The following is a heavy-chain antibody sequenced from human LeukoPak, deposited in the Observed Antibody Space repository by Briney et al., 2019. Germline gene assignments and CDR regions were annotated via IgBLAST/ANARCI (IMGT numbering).Heavy chain of an antibody. CDR3: ARDGIAAAGMFYYYGMDV. V-gene: IGHV6-1*01. J-gene: IGHJ6*02. D-gene: IGHD6-13*01. CDR2: TYYRSKWYN. CDR1: GDSVSSNSAA. Sequence: SQTLSLTCAISGDSVSSNSAAWNWIRQSPSRGLEWLGRTYYRSKWYNDYAVSVKSRITINPDTSKNRFSLQLNSVTPEDTAVYYCARDGIAAAGMFYYYGMDVWGQGTTVTVSS.